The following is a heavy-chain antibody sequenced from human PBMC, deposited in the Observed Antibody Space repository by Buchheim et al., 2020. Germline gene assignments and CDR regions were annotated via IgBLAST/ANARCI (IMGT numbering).Heavy chain of an antibody. CDR1: GYTFTGYY. D-gene: IGHD3-22*01. CDR2: INPNSGGT. J-gene: IGHJ6*02. V-gene: IGHV1-2*02. CDR3: AGDTPVESYYDSSESYYYYGMDV. Sequence: QVQLVQSGAEVKRPGASVKVSCKASGYTFTGYYMHWVRQAPGQGLEWMGWINPNSGGTNYAQKFQGRVTMTRDTSISTAYMELSRLRSDDTAVYYCAGDTPVESYYDSSESYYYYGMDVWGQGTT.